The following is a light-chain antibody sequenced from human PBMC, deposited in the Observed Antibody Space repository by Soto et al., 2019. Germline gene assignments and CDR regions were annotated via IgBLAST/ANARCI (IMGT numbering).Light chain of an antibody. Sequence: EIVWTQSPGTLSLSPGERATLSCRASQSVDSSYLAWYHQRPGQAPRLLIYGASSRATGIPDRFSGSGSGTDFTLTISRLEPEDFAVYYCQQRGKWPSTFGPGTKVEMK. V-gene: IGKV3D-20*02. CDR2: GAS. CDR1: QSVDSSY. J-gene: IGKJ2*02. CDR3: QQRGKWPST.